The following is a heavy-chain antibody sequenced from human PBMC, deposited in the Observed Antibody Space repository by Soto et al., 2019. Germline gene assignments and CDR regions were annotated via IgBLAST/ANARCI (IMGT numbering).Heavy chain of an antibody. Sequence: PGGSLRLSCAASGFSFSTYNMNWVRQAPGKGLEWVSSIDASSTHIYYADSVKGRFTISRDNGKSSLYLQMDSLRAEDSASYYCAKEDTSSGSLDYWGQGALVTVSS. D-gene: IGHD6-19*01. V-gene: IGHV3-21*04. CDR1: GFSFSTYN. CDR3: AKEDTSSGSLDY. J-gene: IGHJ4*02. CDR2: IDASSTHI.